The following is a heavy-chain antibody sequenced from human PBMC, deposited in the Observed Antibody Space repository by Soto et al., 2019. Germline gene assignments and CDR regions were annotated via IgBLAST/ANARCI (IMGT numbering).Heavy chain of an antibody. D-gene: IGHD6-6*01. CDR1: GFTFSSYA. J-gene: IGHJ4*02. V-gene: IGHV3-30-3*01. CDR3: ASSIFDSSSFDY. CDR2: ISYDGSNK. Sequence: GGSLRLSCAASGFTFSSYAMHWVRQAPGKGLEWVAVISYDGSNKYYADSVKGRFTISRDNSKNTLYLQMNSLRAEDAAVYYCASSIFDSSSFDYWGQGTLVTVSS.